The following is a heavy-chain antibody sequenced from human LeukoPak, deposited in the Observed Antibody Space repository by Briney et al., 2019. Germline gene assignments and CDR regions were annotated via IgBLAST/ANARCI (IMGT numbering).Heavy chain of an antibody. CDR1: GGTFSSYA. J-gene: IGHJ4*02. CDR3: ARRYCSSTSCYGGFDY. CDR2: IIPIFGTA. V-gene: IGHV1-69*05. Sequence: ASVKVSCKASGGTFSSYAISWVRQAPGQGLEWMGGIIPIFGTANYAQKFRGRVTITTDESTSTAYMELSSLRSEDTAVYYCARRYCSSTSCYGGFDYWGQGTLVTVSS. D-gene: IGHD2-2*01.